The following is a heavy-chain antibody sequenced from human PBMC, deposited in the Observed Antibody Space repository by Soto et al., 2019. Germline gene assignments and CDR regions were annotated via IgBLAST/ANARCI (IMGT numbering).Heavy chain of an antibody. J-gene: IGHJ6*02. CDR3: ANAPDKSDGPYYCNYGKVV. V-gene: IGHV3-30-3*01. Sequence: GVLRLSCAASGFTFSSYAMHWVRQAPGKGLEGVAVISYDGSNKYYADSVKGRFTISRDNSQSALYLQMNSPRAEDTDVYYCANAPDKSDGPYYCNYGKVVVGQGTRVAASS. CDR1: GFTFSSYA. D-gene: IGHD3-9*01. CDR2: ISYDGSNK.